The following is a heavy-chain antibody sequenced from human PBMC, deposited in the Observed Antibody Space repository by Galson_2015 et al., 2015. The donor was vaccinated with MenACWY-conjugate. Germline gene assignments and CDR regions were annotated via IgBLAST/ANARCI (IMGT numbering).Heavy chain of an antibody. J-gene: IGHJ5*02. D-gene: IGHD5-24*01. CDR3: TRGNDGHARFDP. Sequence: SLRLSCAASGFTFNQYWMHWVRQAPGKGLVWVSRISPDGSVTNYADSVKGRFTLSRDNAKNTLYLQMNRLRGDDTAVYYCTRGNDGHARFDPWGQEPLPPLSS. CDR2: ISPDGSVT. CDR1: GFTFNQYW. V-gene: IGHV3-74*01.